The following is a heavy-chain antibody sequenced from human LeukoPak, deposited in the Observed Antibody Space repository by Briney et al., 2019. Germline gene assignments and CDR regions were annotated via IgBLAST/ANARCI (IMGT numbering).Heavy chain of an antibody. CDR2: IYYSGST. V-gene: IGHV4-39*01. J-gene: IGHJ4*02. D-gene: IGHD3-9*01. CDR3: AIPYDILTGYSWDY. Sequence: SETLSLTCTVSGGSISSSSYYWGWIRQPPGKGLEWIGSIYYSGSTYYNPSLKSRVTISVDTSKNQFSLKLNSVTAADTAVYYCAIPYDILTGYSWDYWGQGTLVTVSS. CDR1: GGSISSSSYY.